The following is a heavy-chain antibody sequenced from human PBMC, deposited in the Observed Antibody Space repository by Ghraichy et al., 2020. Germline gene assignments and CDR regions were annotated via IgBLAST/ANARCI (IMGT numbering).Heavy chain of an antibody. CDR3: AREYCRGGSCFFGTEGSHLDN. V-gene: IGHV3-74*01. Sequence: GESLNISCAASGFTFSGYWMHWVRQAPGRGLVWVSRIKSDGSSTIYADSLKGRFTISRDNAKNTLYLQMNSLRVEDTAVYYCAREYCRGGSCFFGTEGSHLDNWGQGTQVTVSS. D-gene: IGHD2-15*01. J-gene: IGHJ4*02. CDR2: IKSDGSST. CDR1: GFTFSGYW.